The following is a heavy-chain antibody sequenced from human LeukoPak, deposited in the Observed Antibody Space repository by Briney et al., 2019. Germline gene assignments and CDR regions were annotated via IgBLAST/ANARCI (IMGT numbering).Heavy chain of an antibody. D-gene: IGHD3-10*01. CDR2: IRYDGSNK. CDR1: GFTFSSYG. V-gene: IGHV3-30*02. CDR3: AKVAVITSWFDY. Sequence: GGSLRLSCAVSGFTFSSYGMHWVRQAPGKGLEWVAFIRYDGSNKYYADSVKGRFTISRDNSKNTLYLQMNSLRAEDTAVYYCAKVAVITSWFDYWGQGTLVTVSS. J-gene: IGHJ4*02.